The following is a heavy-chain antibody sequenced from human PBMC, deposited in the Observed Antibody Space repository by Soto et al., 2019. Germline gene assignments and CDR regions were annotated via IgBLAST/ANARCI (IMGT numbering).Heavy chain of an antibody. V-gene: IGHV3-30*03. CDR1: GFVFSSYD. Sequence: PGGSRRLSCAVSGFVFSSYDMHWVRQAPGKGLEWVAVISNDGSNKYYADSVKGRFTISRDNSKNTLYLQMNSLRAEDTAVYYCARDFRPRASRSGFDPWGQGTLVTVSS. CDR3: ARDFRPRASRSGFDP. CDR2: ISNDGSNK. J-gene: IGHJ5*02. D-gene: IGHD3-3*01.